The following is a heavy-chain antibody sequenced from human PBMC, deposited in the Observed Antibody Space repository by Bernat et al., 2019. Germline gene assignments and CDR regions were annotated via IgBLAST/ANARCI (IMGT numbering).Heavy chain of an antibody. CDR2: ISYDGSNK. V-gene: IGHV3-30-3*01. CDR1: GFTFSSYA. CDR3: ARDHCSSTSCYYYYMDV. J-gene: IGHJ6*03. Sequence: VQLVESGGGLVQPGGSLRLSCAASGFTFSSYAMHWVRQAPGKGLEWVAVISYDGSNKYYADSVKGRFTISRDNSKNTLYLQMNSLRAEDTAVYYCARDHCSSTSCYYYYMDVWGKGTTVTVSS. D-gene: IGHD2-2*01.